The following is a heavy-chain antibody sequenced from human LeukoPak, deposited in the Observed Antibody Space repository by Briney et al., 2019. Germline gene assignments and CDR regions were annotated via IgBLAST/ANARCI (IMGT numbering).Heavy chain of an antibody. D-gene: IGHD6-13*01. CDR2: IYHSGST. J-gene: IGHJ4*02. CDR1: GDSISSANR. V-gene: IGHV4-4*02. Sequence: PSGTLSLTCAVSGDSISSANRWSWVRQPPGKGLEWIGEIYHSGSTNYNPSLKSRVTISVDKSKNQFSLKLTSVTAADTAVYYCARTAGYSRSWYYLDYWGQGALVTVSS. CDR3: ARTAGYSRSWYYLDY.